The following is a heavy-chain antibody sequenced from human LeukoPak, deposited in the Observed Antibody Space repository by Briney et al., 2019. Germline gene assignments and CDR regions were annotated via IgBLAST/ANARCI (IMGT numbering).Heavy chain of an antibody. D-gene: IGHD1-7*01. CDR2: IYSGGST. CDR3: ARDWGITGTNYHYYYMDV. Sequence: GGSLRLSCAASGFTVSSNYMSWVRQAPGKGLEWVSVIYSGGSTYYADSVKGRFTISRDNSKNTLYLQMNSLRAEDTAVYYCARDWGITGTNYHYYYMDVWGKGTTVTVSS. CDR1: GFTVSSNY. V-gene: IGHV3-53*01. J-gene: IGHJ6*03.